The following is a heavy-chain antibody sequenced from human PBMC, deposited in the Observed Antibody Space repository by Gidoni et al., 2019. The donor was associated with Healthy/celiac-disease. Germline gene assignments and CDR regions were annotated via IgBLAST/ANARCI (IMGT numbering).Heavy chain of an antibody. D-gene: IGHD6-19*01. CDR2: IYTSGST. CDR1: GGSISSGRYY. CDR3: AREGNIAVAGTRGFDY. Sequence: QVQLQESGPGLVKPSQTLSLTCTVSGGSISSGRYYWSWIRQPAGKGLEWIGRIYTSGSTNYNPSLKSRVTISVDTSKNQFSLKLSSVTAADTAVYYCAREGNIAVAGTRGFDYWGQGTLVTVSS. J-gene: IGHJ4*02. V-gene: IGHV4-61*02.